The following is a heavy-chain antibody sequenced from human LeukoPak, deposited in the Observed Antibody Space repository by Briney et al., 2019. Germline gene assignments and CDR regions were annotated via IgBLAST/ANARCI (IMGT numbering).Heavy chain of an antibody. CDR3: ARDGPTGYGSGWPKMGYFQH. D-gene: IGHD3-10*01. CDR1: VGTFNIYA. J-gene: IGHJ1*01. CDR2: VNPSIQTT. V-gene: IGHV1-69*05. Sequence: SVKVSCKASVGTFNIYACNWVRQVPGQGLEGMGGVNPSIQTTKNAQKMQGRITSTTVESTSTVYMELSSLKSEDTAMYYCARDGPTGYGSGWPKMGYFQHWGQGTLSPSPQ.